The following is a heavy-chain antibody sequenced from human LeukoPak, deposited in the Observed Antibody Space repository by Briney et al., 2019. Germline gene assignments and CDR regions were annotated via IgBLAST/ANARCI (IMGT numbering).Heavy chain of an antibody. Sequence: ASVKVSCKASGYTFTGYYMHWVRQAPGQGLEWMGWISAYNGNTNYAQKLQGRVTMTTDTSTSTAYMELRSLRSDDTAVYYCARARYCSGGSCYHGDYWGQGTLVTVSS. CDR2: ISAYNGNT. D-gene: IGHD2-15*01. CDR3: ARARYCSGGSCYHGDY. V-gene: IGHV1-18*04. J-gene: IGHJ4*02. CDR1: GYTFTGYY.